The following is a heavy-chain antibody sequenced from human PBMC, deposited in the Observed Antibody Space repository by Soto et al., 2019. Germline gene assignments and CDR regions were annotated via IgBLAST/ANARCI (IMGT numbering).Heavy chain of an antibody. Sequence: AGGSLRLSCVASGFTFSNYNMNWVRQAPGKGLEWVSHISGSSIYIHYADSVRGRFTISRDNAKNSVDLQMDSLRVEDTAVYYCAREGALKPFSSWGQGALVTVSS. J-gene: IGHJ5*02. CDR3: AREGALKPFSS. CDR2: ISGSSIYI. V-gene: IGHV3-21*01. CDR1: GFTFSNYN.